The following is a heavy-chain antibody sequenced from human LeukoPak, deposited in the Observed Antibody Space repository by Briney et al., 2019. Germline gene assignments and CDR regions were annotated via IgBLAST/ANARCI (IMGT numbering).Heavy chain of an antibody. J-gene: IGHJ2*01. CDR1: GFTFSSYD. Sequence: GGSLRLSCAASGFTFSSYDMHWVRQATGKGLEWVSAIGTAGDTYYPGSVKGRFTISRENAKNSLYLQMNSLRAGDTAVYYCARVRRYSGYYSWYFDLWGRGTLVTVSS. CDR3: ARVRRYSGYYSWYFDL. D-gene: IGHD5-12*01. CDR2: IGTAGDT. V-gene: IGHV3-13*01.